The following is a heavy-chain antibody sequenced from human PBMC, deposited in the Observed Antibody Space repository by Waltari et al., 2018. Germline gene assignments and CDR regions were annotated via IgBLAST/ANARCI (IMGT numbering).Heavy chain of an antibody. V-gene: IGHV4-59*08. J-gene: IGHJ4*02. CDR1: GGSISSSY. D-gene: IGHD1-7*01. CDR2: IHYSGST. CDR3: ARHLPSNWKYDY. Sequence: QVQLQESGPGLVKPSETLSLTCTVSGGSISSSYWSWIRQPPGKGLEWIGYIHYSGSTNYSPPLKSRVAISVDTSKNQFSLKLNSVTAADTAVYYCARHLPSNWKYDYWGQGTLVTVSS.